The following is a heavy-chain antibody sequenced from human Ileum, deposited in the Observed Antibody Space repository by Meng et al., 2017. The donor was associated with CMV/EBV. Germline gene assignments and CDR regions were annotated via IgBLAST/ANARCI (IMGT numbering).Heavy chain of an antibody. D-gene: IGHD2-21*01. J-gene: IGHJ5*01. CDR3: ASAFCGSKCGVDNWLDS. V-gene: IGHV4-31*03. Sequence: SETLSLTCSVSGVSISTVSYFWTWIRQHPEKGLEWIGYIYYSGSTYSNPSLKSRVRISSDTSKNQFSLDLHSVTAADTAVYYGASAFCGSKCGVDNWLDSWGQGILVTVSS. CDR1: GVSISTVSYF. CDR2: IYYSGST.